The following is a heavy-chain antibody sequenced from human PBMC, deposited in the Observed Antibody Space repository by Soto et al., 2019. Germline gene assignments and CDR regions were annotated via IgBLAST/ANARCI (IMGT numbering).Heavy chain of an antibody. J-gene: IGHJ4*02. CDR3: LRSLDS. V-gene: IGHV3-7*01. CDR1: GFTFSTFW. CDR2: INPDGNEK. Sequence: PGGSLRLSCAASGFTFSTFWMDWVRQVPGKGLEWVANINPDGNEKHYVGSVQGRFIISRDNAKNSLYLHMSSLTAEDSALYYCLRSLDSWGQGTRVTVS.